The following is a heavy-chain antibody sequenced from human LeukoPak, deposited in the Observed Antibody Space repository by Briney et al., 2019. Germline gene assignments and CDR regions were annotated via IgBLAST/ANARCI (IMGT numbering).Heavy chain of an antibody. CDR2: TSTDGTTT. CDR3: ARSLGYSSGG. J-gene: IGHJ4*02. D-gene: IGHD2-15*01. Sequence: GGSLRLSCAASGFPFRSRWMHWVRQVPGKGLVWVSHTSTDGTTTNYADSVKGRFTISRDNAKDTLYLQLNSLRAEDTAIYYCARSLGYSSGGWGQGTLVTVSS. CDR1: GFPFRSRW. V-gene: IGHV3-74*01.